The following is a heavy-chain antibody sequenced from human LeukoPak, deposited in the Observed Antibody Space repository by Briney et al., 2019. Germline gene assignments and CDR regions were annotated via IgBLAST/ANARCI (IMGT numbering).Heavy chain of an antibody. CDR2: ISSSGRTI. Sequence: GGSLRLSCAASGFTFDNYQMNWVRQAPGKGLECISYISSSGRTIYYADSLKGRFTVSRDNAKNSLYLRMNNLRAEDTAVYYCARGEYYFDYWGQGTLVTVSS. CDR1: GFTFDNYQ. V-gene: IGHV3-48*03. CDR3: ARGEYYFDY. J-gene: IGHJ4*02.